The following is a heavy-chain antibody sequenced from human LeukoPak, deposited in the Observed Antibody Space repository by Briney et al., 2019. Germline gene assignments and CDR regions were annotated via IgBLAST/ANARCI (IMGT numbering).Heavy chain of an antibody. CDR2: ISGSGGST. V-gene: IGHV3-23*01. Sequence: GGSLRLSRAASGFTFSSYWMSWVRQAPGKGLEWVSAISGSGGSTYYADSVKGRFTISRDNSKNTLYLQMNSLRAEDTAVYYCAKEGPRSVTMVRGVIIGDHDAFDIWGQGTMVTVSS. CDR1: GFTFSSYW. CDR3: AKEGPRSVTMVRGVIIGDHDAFDI. J-gene: IGHJ3*02. D-gene: IGHD3-10*01.